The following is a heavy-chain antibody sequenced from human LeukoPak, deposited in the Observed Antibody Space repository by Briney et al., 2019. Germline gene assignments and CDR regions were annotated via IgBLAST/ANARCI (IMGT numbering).Heavy chain of an antibody. D-gene: IGHD3-3*01. CDR3: ANGYDFWSGYAY. CDR1: GFTFSGSA. J-gene: IGHJ4*02. V-gene: IGHV3-73*01. Sequence: GGSLRLSCAASGFTFSGSAMHWVRQASGKGLEWVGRIRSKANSYVTAYAASMKGRFTISRDDSENTAYLQMSSLKTEDTAVYYCANGYDFWSGYAYWGQGTLVTVSS. CDR2: IRSKANSYVT.